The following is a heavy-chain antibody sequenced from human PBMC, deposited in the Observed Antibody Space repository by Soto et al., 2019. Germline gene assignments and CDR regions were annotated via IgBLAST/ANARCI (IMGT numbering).Heavy chain of an antibody. CDR1: GGTFSSYA. CDR2: IIPIFGTA. V-gene: IGHV1-69*13. J-gene: IGHJ4*02. CDR3: ARDKGDYYDSSGYSSPV. D-gene: IGHD3-22*01. Sequence: ASVKVSCKASGGTFSSYAISWVRQAPGQGLEWMGGIIPIFGTANYAQKFQGRVTITADESTSTAYMGLSSLRSEDTAVYYCARDKGDYYDSSGYSSPVWGQGTLVTVSS.